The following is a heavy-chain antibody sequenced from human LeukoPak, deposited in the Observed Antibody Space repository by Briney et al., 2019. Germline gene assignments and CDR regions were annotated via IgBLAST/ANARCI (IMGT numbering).Heavy chain of an antibody. CDR2: IYYRGTT. J-gene: IGHJ4*02. Sequence: NPSETLSLTCTVSGDSIYSYYWICIRHPPGQGLEWIGYIYYRGTTSYNPFLKSRVTISVDTSKNQFSLKLNSVTAADTGVYYCARLPRYGGYDHFDYWGQGILVIVSS. CDR1: GDSIYSYY. D-gene: IGHD5-12*01. CDR3: ARLPRYGGYDHFDY. V-gene: IGHV4-59*12.